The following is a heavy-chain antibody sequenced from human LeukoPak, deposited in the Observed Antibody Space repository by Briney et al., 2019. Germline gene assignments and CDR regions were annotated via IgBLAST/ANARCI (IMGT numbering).Heavy chain of an antibody. D-gene: IGHD3-22*01. CDR1: GGSISSGGYY. V-gene: IGHV4-31*03. CDR3: ARDREDSSGPTSWNWFDP. Sequence: PSETLSLTCTVSGGSISSGGYYWSWIRQHPGKGLEWIGYIYYSGSTYYNPSLKSRVTISVDTSKNQFSLKLSSVTAADTAVYYCARDREDSSGPTSWNWFDPWGQGTLVTVSS. J-gene: IGHJ5*02. CDR2: IYYSGST.